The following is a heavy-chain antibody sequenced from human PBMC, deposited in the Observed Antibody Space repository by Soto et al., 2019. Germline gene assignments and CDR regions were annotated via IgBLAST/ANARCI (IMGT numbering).Heavy chain of an antibody. CDR3: AKVGRVRGPYYYYGMDV. CDR2: ISGSGGST. Sequence: GGSLRLSCAASGFTFSSYAMSWVRQAPGKGLEWVSAISGSGGSTYYADSAKGRFTISRDNSKNTLYLQMNSLRAEDTAVYCCAKVGRVRGPYYYYGMDVWGQGTTVTVS. J-gene: IGHJ6*02. D-gene: IGHD3-10*01. V-gene: IGHV3-23*01. CDR1: GFTFSSYA.